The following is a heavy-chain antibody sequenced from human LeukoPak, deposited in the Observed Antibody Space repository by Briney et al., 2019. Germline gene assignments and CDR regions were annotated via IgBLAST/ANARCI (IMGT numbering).Heavy chain of an antibody. CDR2: TYYRCKWFD. V-gene: IGHV6-1*01. Sequence: SQTRSLTCATAGDSVSSNSATWDWIRQSPSRGLEWLGSTYYRCKWFDDYAVSVKSRIPINPDTSKNQFSLQLNSVIPEDTAVYYCARSSGTYDPFDYWGQGTLVSVSS. CDR3: ARSSGTYDPFDY. D-gene: IGHD1-26*01. J-gene: IGHJ4*02. CDR1: GDSVSSNSAT.